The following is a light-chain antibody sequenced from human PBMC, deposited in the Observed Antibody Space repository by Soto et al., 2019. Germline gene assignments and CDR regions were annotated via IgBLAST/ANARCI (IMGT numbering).Light chain of an antibody. CDR2: DVS. CDR1: SSDIGGYNY. Sequence: QSVLTQRASVSGSPGQSITISCTGTSSDIGGYNYVSWYQQNSGKAPKLILYDVSYRPSGVSSRFSGSKSANTASLTVSGLQAEDEADYYCSSYSTSGTLVVFGGGTKLTVL. J-gene: IGLJ3*02. V-gene: IGLV2-14*03. CDR3: SSYSTSGTLVV.